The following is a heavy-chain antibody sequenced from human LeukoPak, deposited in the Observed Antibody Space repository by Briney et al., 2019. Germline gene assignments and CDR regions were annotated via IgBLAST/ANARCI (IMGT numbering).Heavy chain of an antibody. J-gene: IGHJ4*02. D-gene: IGHD4-4*01. CDR3: ARRYSNSFDY. Sequence: GGSLRLSCAASAFTFSGYSMNWVRQAPGKGLEWVSYISPSATTIYYADSVKGRFTISRDNAKNSLYLQMDSLRAEDTAVYYCARRYSNSFDYWGQGTLVTVSS. CDR1: AFTFSGYS. V-gene: IGHV3-48*04. CDR2: ISPSATTI.